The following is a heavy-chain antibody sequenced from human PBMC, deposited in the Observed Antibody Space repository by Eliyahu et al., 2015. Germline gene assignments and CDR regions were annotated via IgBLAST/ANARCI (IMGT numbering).Heavy chain of an antibody. D-gene: IGHD3-10*01. J-gene: IGHJ6*02. Sequence: QLQLQESGPGLVKPSETLSLTCSVSGXSISSSRYHWGWIRQPPGKGLEWIGSIYYSGSTDYNPSLESRVTISVDVSKNQFSLKLRSVTAADTGVYYCARRRGHYFGMDVWDHGTTVTVSS. CDR1: GXSISSSRYH. V-gene: IGHV4-39*01. CDR3: ARRRGHYFGMDV. CDR2: IYYSGST.